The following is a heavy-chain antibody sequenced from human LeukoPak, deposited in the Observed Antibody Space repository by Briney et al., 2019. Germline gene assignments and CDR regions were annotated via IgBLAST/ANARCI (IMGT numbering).Heavy chain of an antibody. CDR1: GYTFTSYG. Sequence: ASVKVSCKASGYTFTSYGISWVRQAPGQGLEWMGWISAYNGNTNYAQKLQGRVTMTRDMSTSTAYMELSSLRSEDTAVYYCARGRHYYDSSDYYYEGDAFDIWGQGTMVTVSS. CDR3: ARGRHYYDSSDYYYEGDAFDI. V-gene: IGHV1-18*01. D-gene: IGHD3-22*01. J-gene: IGHJ3*02. CDR2: ISAYNGNT.